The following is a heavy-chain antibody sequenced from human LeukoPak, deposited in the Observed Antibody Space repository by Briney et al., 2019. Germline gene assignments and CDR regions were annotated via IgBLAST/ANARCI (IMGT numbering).Heavy chain of an antibody. CDR1: GYTFTTYA. Sequence: ASVKVSCKASGYTFTTYAINWVRQAPGQGLEWMGWISTNTGNPTYAQGFTGRFVFSLDTSFSTAYLQISSLKADDTAVYYCARDLTGTTLPAFDIWGQGTMVTVSS. CDR2: ISTNTGNP. J-gene: IGHJ3*02. CDR3: ARDLTGTTLPAFDI. V-gene: IGHV7-4-1*02. D-gene: IGHD1-7*01.